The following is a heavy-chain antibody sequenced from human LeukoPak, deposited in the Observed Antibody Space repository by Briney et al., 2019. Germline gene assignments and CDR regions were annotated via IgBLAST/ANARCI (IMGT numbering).Heavy chain of an antibody. J-gene: IGHJ4*02. CDR1: GYTFTSYG. D-gene: IGHD2-2*01. CDR3: ARDPSTRYYTDY. CDR2: ISAYNGNT. Sequence: ASVKVSCEASGYTFTSYGISWVRQAPGQGLEWMGWISAYNGNTNYAQKLQGRVTMTTDTSTSTAYMELRSLRSDDTAVYYCARDPSTRYYTDYWGQGTLVTVSS. V-gene: IGHV1-18*01.